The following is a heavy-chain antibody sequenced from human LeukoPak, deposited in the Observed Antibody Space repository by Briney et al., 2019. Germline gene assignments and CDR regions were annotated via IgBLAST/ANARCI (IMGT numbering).Heavy chain of an antibody. D-gene: IGHD6-19*01. Sequence: PGGSLRLSCTASGFIFSSYTMNWVRQAPGKGLEGVSSITSSSNYIYYADSMKGRFTISRDNAKNSLYLQMNSLRAEDTAVYYCARDAYSSSSFDYWGQGTLVTVSS. J-gene: IGHJ4*02. CDR1: GFIFSSYT. CDR3: ARDAYSSSSFDY. V-gene: IGHV3-21*01. CDR2: ITSSSNYI.